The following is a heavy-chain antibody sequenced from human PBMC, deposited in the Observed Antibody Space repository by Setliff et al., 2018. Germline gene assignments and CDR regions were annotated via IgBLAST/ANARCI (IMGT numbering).Heavy chain of an antibody. V-gene: IGHV2-70*04. CDR2: IDWDDEK. CDR1: GFSLSTSTVR. CDR3: ARTVGYSSVWHDGDWFDP. D-gene: IGHD5-18*01. Sequence: SGPTLVNPTETLTLTCTFSGFSLSTSTVRVSWIRQPPGKALEWLARIDWDDEKFYSTSLKTRLTISKDTSKNQVILTMTNMDPADTATYYCARTVGYSSVWHDGDWFDPWGQGTLGTSPQ. J-gene: IGHJ5*02.